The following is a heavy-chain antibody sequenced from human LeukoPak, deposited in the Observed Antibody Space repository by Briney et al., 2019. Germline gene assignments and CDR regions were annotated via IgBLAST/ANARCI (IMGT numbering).Heavy chain of an antibody. V-gene: IGHV3-21*01. J-gene: IGHJ4*02. CDR1: GFTFSSYS. Sequence: PGGSLRLSCAASGFTFSSYSMNWVRQAPGKGLEWVSSISTSNSHIYYAESVKGRFTISRDNAKNSLYLQMNSLRAEDTAVYYCAREITCYSTYYYGSGNYDHWGQGTLVTVSS. CDR3: AREITCYSTYYYGSGNYDH. D-gene: IGHD3-10*01. CDR2: ISTSNSHI.